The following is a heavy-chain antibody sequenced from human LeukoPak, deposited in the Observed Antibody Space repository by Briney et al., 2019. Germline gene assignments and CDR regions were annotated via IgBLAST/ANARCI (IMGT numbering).Heavy chain of an antibody. CDR3: ARAISAWSYFYYMDV. J-gene: IGHJ6*03. CDR2: FYYSRGT. V-gene: IGHV4-59*01. D-gene: IGHD6-19*01. CDR1: GGSISSFY. Sequence: SSETLSLTCTVSGGSISSFYWSWIRQSPGKGLEWIGYFYYSRGTTYNPSLRSRATISADTSQNQFSLKLRSVTAADTAVYYCARAISAWSYFYYMDVWGKGTTVTVSS.